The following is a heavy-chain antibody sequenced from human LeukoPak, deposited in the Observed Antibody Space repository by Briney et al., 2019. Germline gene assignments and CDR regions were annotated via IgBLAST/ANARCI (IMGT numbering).Heavy chain of an antibody. Sequence: ASVKVSCKASGYTFTSYGISWVRQAPGQGLEWMGWSSAYNGNTNYAQKLQGRVTMTTDTSTSTAYMELRSLRSDDTAVYYCARVIVVVPAADAGYFDLRGRGTLVTVSS. V-gene: IGHV1-18*01. CDR2: SSAYNGNT. D-gene: IGHD2-2*01. CDR1: GYTFTSYG. J-gene: IGHJ2*01. CDR3: ARVIVVVPAADAGYFDL.